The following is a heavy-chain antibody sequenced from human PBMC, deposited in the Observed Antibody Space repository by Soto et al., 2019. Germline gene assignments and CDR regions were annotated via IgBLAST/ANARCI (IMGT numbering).Heavy chain of an antibody. V-gene: IGHV3-15*07. D-gene: IGHD6-13*01. J-gene: IGHJ6*02. CDR2: IKSKTDGGTT. Sequence: PGGSLRLSCAASGFTFSNAWMNWVRQAPGKGLEWVGRIKSKTDGGTTDYAAPVKGRFTISRDDSKNTLYLQMNSLKTEDTAVYYCTTDTAAGPYYYYGMDVWGQGTTVTVS. CDR3: TTDTAAGPYYYYGMDV. CDR1: GFTFSNAW.